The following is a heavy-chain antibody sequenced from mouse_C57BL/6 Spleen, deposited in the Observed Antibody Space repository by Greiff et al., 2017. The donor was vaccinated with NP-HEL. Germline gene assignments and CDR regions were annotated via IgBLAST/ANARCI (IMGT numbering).Heavy chain of an antibody. J-gene: IGHJ1*03. Sequence: VQLQQPGAELVKPGASVKLSCKASGYTFTSYWMHWVKQRPGQGLEWIGMIHPNSGSTNYNEKFKSKATLTVDKSSSTAYMQLSSLTSEDSAVYYCARDSAYDAYFDVWGKGTTVTVSS. V-gene: IGHV1-64*01. CDR1: GYTFTSYW. CDR3: ARDSAYDAYFDV. D-gene: IGHD2-10*01. CDR2: IHPNSGST.